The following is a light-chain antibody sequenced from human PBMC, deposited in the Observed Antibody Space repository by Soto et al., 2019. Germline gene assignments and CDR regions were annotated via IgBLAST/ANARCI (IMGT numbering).Light chain of an antibody. Sequence: QSVLTQPPSVSGAPGQRVTISCTGSSSNIGAGYDVHWYQQPPGTAPKLLIYGDTNRPSEVPDRFSGSKSGTSASLAITGLQAEDEADYYCQSYDSSLSGPTFVFGTGTKLTVL. CDR1: SSNIGAGYD. CDR3: QSYDSSLSGPTFV. V-gene: IGLV1-40*01. CDR2: GDT. J-gene: IGLJ1*01.